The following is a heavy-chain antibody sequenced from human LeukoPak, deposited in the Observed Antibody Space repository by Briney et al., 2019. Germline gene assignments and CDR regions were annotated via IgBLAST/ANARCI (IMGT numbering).Heavy chain of an antibody. Sequence: SETLSLTCTVSGGSISSSSYYWGWIRQPPGKGLEWIGSIYYSGSTYYNPSLKSRVTISVDTSKNQFSLKLSSVTAADTAVYYCARSMTYRSTWYTDYWGQGTLVTVSS. CDR2: IYYSGST. CDR1: GGSISSSSYY. CDR3: ARSMTYRSTWYTDY. J-gene: IGHJ4*02. D-gene: IGHD6-13*01. V-gene: IGHV4-39*01.